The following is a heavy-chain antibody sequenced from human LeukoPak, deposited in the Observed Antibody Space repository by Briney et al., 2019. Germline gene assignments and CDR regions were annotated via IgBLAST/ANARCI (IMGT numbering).Heavy chain of an antibody. CDR2: IWYDGSNT. J-gene: IGHJ4*02. CDR3: ARADSGNYFFDY. CDR1: GFTFSSYG. D-gene: IGHD1-26*01. Sequence: PGRSLRLSCAASGFTFSSYGMHWVRHAPGKGLEWVAVIWYDGSNTYYTDSVKGRFTISRDNSKDTLYLQMICLRAEDTAVYYCARADSGNYFFDYWGQGTLVTVSS. V-gene: IGHV3-33*01.